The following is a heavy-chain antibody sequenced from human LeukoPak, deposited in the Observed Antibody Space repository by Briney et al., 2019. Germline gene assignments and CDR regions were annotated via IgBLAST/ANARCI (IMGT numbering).Heavy chain of an antibody. CDR3: ARDRDDGIRYWE. J-gene: IGHJ4*02. D-gene: IGHD1-26*01. CDR2: IYSDGTT. V-gene: IGHV3-53*01. Sequence: GGSLRLSCAASGFTVSSHYMSWVRQAPGKGLEWVSCIYSDGTTRYAESVKGRFTISRYNSKNTLFLQMDSLRAEDTAVYHCARDRDDGIRYWEWGQGTLVTVSS. CDR1: GFTVSSHY.